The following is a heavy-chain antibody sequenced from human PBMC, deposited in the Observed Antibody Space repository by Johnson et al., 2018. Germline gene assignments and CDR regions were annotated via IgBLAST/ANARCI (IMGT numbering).Heavy chain of an antibody. V-gene: IGHV3-30*03. D-gene: IGHD3-22*01. Sequence: QVQLVESGGGVVHPGRSLRLSCAASGFTFNSYGMHWVRQAPGKGLEWLAFISYDGSKKYYADSVKGRFTISRNISTNTLYLQRDSLRTEDTALYYCARDPDYRDFDSSGSSYGLHFWGQGNLVTVSS. J-gene: IGHJ4*02. CDR3: ARDPDYRDFDSSGSSYGLHF. CDR2: ISYDGSKK. CDR1: GFTFNSYG.